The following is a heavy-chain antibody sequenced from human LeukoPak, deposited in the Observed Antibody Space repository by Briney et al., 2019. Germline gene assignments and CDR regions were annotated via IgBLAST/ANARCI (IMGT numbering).Heavy chain of an antibody. CDR3: ARGGWSLGYCSSSSCLDWFEP. Sequence: ASVKVSCKASRYTFTDYYMHWVRQAPGQGLEWMGWINPNSGGTNYAQKFQGRVTMTRDTSISTAYMELSRLRSDDTAVYYCARGGWSLGYCSSSSCLDWFEPWGQGTLVTVSS. CDR2: INPNSGGT. V-gene: IGHV1-2*02. J-gene: IGHJ5*02. CDR1: RYTFTDYY. D-gene: IGHD2-2*01.